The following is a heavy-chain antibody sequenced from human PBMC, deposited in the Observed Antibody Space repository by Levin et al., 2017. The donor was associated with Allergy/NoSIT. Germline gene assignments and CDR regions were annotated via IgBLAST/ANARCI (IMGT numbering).Heavy chain of an antibody. CDR3: ARHWGSGAFDY. CDR1: GGSFSGYY. D-gene: IGHD3-16*01. Sequence: SQTLSLTCGVYGGSFSGYYWSWIRQSPGKGLEWIGEINHSGSTVYNPSLKSRVTISIDRSKNQFSLNLKSVTAADTTVYYCARHWGSGAFDYWGQGTLVTVSP. CDR2: INHSGST. J-gene: IGHJ4*02. V-gene: IGHV4-34*01.